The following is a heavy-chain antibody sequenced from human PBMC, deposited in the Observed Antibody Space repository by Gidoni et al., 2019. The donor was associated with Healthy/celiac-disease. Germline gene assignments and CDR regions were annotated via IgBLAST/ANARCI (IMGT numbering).Heavy chain of an antibody. Sequence: EVQLVESGGGLVQPGGSLRLSCAASGFTFSSYSMNWVRQAPGKGLEWVSYISSSSSTIYYADSVKGRCTISRDNAKNSLYLQMNSLRDEDTAVYYCARDRSTYYYYYGMDVWGQGTTVTVSS. V-gene: IGHV3-48*02. J-gene: IGHJ6*02. CDR1: GFTFSSYS. CDR2: ISSSSSTI. CDR3: ARDRSTYYYYYGMDV.